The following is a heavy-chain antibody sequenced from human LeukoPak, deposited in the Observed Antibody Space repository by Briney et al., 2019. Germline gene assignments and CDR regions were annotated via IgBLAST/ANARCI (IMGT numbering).Heavy chain of an antibody. V-gene: IGHV1-24*01. CDR2: FDPEDGET. J-gene: IGHJ3*02. D-gene: IGHD3-3*01. Sequence: ASVTVSCKVSGYTVIELSMHWARQAPGKGLEWMGGFDPEDGETVCAQKFQGRVNMTEDTATDTAYMELSSLTSEDTAVYYCATHTIFGVVTYAFHIWGRGTLVTVSS. CDR3: ATHTIFGVVTYAFHI. CDR1: GYTVIELS.